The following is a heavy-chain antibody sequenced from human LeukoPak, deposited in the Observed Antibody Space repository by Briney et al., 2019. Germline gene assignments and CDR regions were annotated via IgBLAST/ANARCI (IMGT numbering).Heavy chain of an antibody. Sequence: PSETLSLTCTVSGGSISSYYWSWIRQPPGKGLEWIGYIYNSGSTNYNPSLKSRVTISVDTSKNQFSLKLSSVTAADTAVYYCARCAGEMWYSFDYWGQGTLVTVSS. J-gene: IGHJ4*02. D-gene: IGHD5-24*01. CDR2: IYNSGST. CDR1: GGSISSYY. CDR3: ARCAGEMWYSFDY. V-gene: IGHV4-4*09.